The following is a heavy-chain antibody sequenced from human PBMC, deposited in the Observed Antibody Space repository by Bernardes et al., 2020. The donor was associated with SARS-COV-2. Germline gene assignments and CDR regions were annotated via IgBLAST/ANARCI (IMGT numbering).Heavy chain of an antibody. CDR1: GFTFSSYE. CDR3: AAHIYSGYDWNAFDI. CDR2: ISSSGSTI. J-gene: IGHJ3*02. D-gene: IGHD5-12*01. V-gene: IGHV3-48*03. Sequence: GGSLRLSCAASGFTFSSYEMNWVRQAPGKGLEWVSYISSSGSTIYYADSVKGRFTISRDNAKNSLYLQMNSLRAEDTAVYYCAAHIYSGYDWNAFDIWGQGTMVTVSS.